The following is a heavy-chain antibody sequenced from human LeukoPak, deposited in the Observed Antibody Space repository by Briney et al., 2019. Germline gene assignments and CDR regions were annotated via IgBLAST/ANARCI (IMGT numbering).Heavy chain of an antibody. Sequence: PSETLSLTCTVSGGSISSYYWSWIRQPPGKGLEWIGYIYYSGSTNYNPSLKSRVTISVDTSKNQFSLKLSSVTAADTAVYYCANTRGYSSGWYLFDYWGQGTLVTVSS. CDR1: GGSISSYY. D-gene: IGHD6-19*01. V-gene: IGHV4-59*01. CDR2: IYYSGST. CDR3: ANTRGYSSGWYLFDY. J-gene: IGHJ4*02.